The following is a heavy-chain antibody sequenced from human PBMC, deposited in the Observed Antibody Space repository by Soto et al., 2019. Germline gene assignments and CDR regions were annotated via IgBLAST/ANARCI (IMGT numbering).Heavy chain of an antibody. D-gene: IGHD3-10*01. J-gene: IGHJ4*02. V-gene: IGHV1-18*01. CDR2: ISAYNGNT. CDR3: ASGWFGEFVYQFDY. CDR1: GYTFTSYG. Sequence: ASVKVSCKASGYTFTSYGISWVRQAPGQGLEWMGWISAYNGNTKYAQKLQGRVTTTTDTSTSTAYMELRSLGSDDTAVYYCASGWFGEFVYQFDYWGQGTLVTVSS.